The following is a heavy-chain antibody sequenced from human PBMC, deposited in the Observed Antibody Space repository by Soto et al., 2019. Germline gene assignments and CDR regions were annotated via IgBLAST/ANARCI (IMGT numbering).Heavy chain of an antibody. J-gene: IGHJ4*02. CDR1: GFTIRAYA. CDR3: SLGKSYYWDY. V-gene: IGHV3-23*01. Sequence: DVQLLESGGDLVQPGGSLRLSCEVSGFTIRAYAMSWARRAPGKGLEWVAAITGRGDNTHYEESVKGRFTISRHDSKNTLHLQMNTLRVDDTAIYYCSLGKSYYWDYWGQGIQVTVSS. CDR2: ITGRGDNT.